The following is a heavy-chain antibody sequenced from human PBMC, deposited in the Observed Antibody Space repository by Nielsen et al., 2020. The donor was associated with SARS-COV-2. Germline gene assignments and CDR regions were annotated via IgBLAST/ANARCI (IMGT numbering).Heavy chain of an antibody. J-gene: IGHJ1*01. V-gene: IGHV3-9*01. CDR3: AKDIPYYYGSGSPGYFQH. D-gene: IGHD3-10*01. Sequence: SLKIFCAASGFTFDDYAMHWVRQAPGKGLEWVSGISWNSGSIGYADSVKGRFTISRDNAKNSLYLQMNSLRAEDTALYYCAKDIPYYYGSGSPGYFQHWGQGTLVTVSS. CDR2: ISWNSGSI. CDR1: GFTFDDYA.